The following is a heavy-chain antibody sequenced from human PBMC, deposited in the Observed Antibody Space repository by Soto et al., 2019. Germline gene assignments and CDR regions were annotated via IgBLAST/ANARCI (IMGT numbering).Heavy chain of an antibody. CDR3: ARGTDGYNKKRLDY. CDR1: GGSFSGYY. J-gene: IGHJ4*02. D-gene: IGHD5-12*01. Sequence: PSETLSLTCAVYGGSFSGYYWSWIRQPPGKGLEWIGEINHSGSTNYNPSLKSRVTISVDTSKNQFSLKLSSVTAADTAVYYCARGTDGYNKKRLDYWGQGTLVTVSS. CDR2: INHSGST. V-gene: IGHV4-34*01.